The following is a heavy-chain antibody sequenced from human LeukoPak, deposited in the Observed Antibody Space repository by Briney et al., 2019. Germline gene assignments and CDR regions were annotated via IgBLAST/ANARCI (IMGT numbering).Heavy chain of an antibody. CDR2: IFNGGST. CDR1: GFAVSSNH. CDR3: AKDQPEAYFDY. D-gene: IGHD1-14*01. Sequence: SGGSLRLSCAASGFAVSSNHMNWVRQAPGKGLEWVSVIFNGGSTYYADSVKGRFTISRDNAKNTLYLQMNSLRAEDAALYYCAKDQPEAYFDYWGQGTLVTVSS. J-gene: IGHJ4*02. V-gene: IGHV3-53*05.